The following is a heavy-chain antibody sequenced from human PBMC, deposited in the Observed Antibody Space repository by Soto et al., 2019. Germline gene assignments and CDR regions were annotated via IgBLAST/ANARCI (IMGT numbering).Heavy chain of an antibody. CDR3: ARAIFGVVDFDY. V-gene: IGHV1-18*01. CDR2: ISAYNGNT. Sequence: ASVKVSCKASGYTFTSYGTSWVRQAPGQGLEWMGWISAYNGNTNYAQKLQGRVTMTTDTSTSTAYMELRSLRSDDTAVYYCARAIFGVVDFDYWGQGTLVTVSS. CDR1: GYTFTSYG. J-gene: IGHJ4*02. D-gene: IGHD3-3*01.